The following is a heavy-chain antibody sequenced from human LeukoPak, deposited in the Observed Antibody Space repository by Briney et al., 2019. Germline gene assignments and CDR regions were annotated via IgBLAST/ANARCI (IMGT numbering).Heavy chain of an antibody. D-gene: IGHD3-10*01. CDR3: ARVGMYYYGSGRLRPAYYFDY. CDR1: GGSISSGGYY. J-gene: IGHJ4*02. V-gene: IGHV4-30-2*01. CDR2: IYHSGST. Sequence: SETLSLTCTVSGGSISSGGYYWSWIRQPPGKGLEWIGYIYHSGSTYYNPSLKSRVTISVDRSKNQFSLKLSSVTAADTAVYYCARVGMYYYGSGRLRPAYYFDYWGQGTLVTVSS.